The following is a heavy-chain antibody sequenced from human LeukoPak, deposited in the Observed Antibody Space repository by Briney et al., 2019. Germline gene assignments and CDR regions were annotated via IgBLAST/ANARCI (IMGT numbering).Heavy chain of an antibody. Sequence: SETLSLTCTVSGGSISSSSYYWGWIRQPPGKGLEGIGSIYYSGSTYYNPSLKSRVTISVDTSKNQFSLKLSSVTAADTAVYYCARGRGQGYQLRPFDYWGQGTLVTVSS. CDR2: IYYSGST. V-gene: IGHV4-39*01. CDR1: GGSISSSSYY. D-gene: IGHD2-2*01. J-gene: IGHJ4*02. CDR3: ARGRGQGYQLRPFDY.